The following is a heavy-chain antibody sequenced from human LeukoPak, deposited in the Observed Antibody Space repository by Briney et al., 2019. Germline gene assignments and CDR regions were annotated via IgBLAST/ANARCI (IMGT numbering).Heavy chain of an antibody. V-gene: IGHV4-34*01. CDR3: ARHLAAYCGGDCYPA. CDR1: GGSFSGYY. J-gene: IGHJ5*02. CDR2: MYSSGST. D-gene: IGHD2-21*02. Sequence: SETLSLTCAVYGGSFSGYYWSWIRQPPGKGLEWMGSMYSSGSTGHNPSLKSRVTISVDTSKNQFSLKLTSVTAADTALYYCARHLAAYCGGDCYPAWGQGTLVSVSS.